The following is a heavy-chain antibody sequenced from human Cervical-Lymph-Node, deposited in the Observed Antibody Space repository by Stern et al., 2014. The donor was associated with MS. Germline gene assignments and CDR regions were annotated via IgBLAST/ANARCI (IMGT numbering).Heavy chain of an antibody. V-gene: IGHV4-59*08. Sequence: QLQLQESGPGLVKPSETLSLKCVVSGASITTNHWSWIRQSPGKGLEWIGNVHYTGSTSYNPALPSRVTPAIDTSTKQFSLSLSSVTAADTAVYFCASCDGYSFASWGQGTLVTVSS. D-gene: IGHD4-17*01. J-gene: IGHJ4*02. CDR3: ASCDGYSFAS. CDR2: VHYTGST. CDR1: GASITTNH.